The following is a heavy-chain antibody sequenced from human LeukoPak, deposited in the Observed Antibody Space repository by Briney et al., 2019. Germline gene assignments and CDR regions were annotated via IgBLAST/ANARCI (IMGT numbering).Heavy chain of an antibody. CDR1: GFTFSSYG. CDR3: ARDSGFSGTQRGEY. D-gene: IGHD3/OR15-3a*01. Sequence: GGSLRLSCAASGFTFSSYGMHWVRQAPGKGLQWVAVISYDGSNKYYADSVKGRFTISRDNSKNTLYLQMNSLRAEDTAVYYCARDSGFSGTQRGEYWGQGTLVTVSS. J-gene: IGHJ4*02. CDR2: ISYDGSNK. V-gene: IGHV3-30*19.